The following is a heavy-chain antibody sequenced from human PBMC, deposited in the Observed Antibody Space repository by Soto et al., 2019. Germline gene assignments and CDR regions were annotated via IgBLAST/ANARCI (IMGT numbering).Heavy chain of an antibody. CDR2: IYYSGSS. Sequence: SETLSLTCIVSGDSISSSSYYWGWIRQPPGKGLEWIGSIYYSGSSYYNPSLKTRVTISVDTSKNHFSLKLSSVTAADTAMYYCARQTSPQHLLLTWFGPWGQATLVTVSS. CDR1: GDSISSSSYY. CDR3: ARQTSPQHLLLTWFGP. V-gene: IGHV4-39*01. J-gene: IGHJ5*02. D-gene: IGHD6-13*01.